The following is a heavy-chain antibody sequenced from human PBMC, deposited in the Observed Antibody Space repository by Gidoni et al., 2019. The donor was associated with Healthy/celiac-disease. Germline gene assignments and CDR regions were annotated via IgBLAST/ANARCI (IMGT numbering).Heavy chain of an antibody. CDR3: AVIYGSGSGDYFDY. CDR1: GFTLSSYS. V-gene: IGHV3-21*01. D-gene: IGHD3-10*01. CDR2: ISSSSSYI. J-gene: IGHJ4*02. Sequence: EVQLVESGGGLVKPGGSLRLSCAASGFTLSSYSMNWVRQAPGKGLEWFSSISSSSSYIYYAGSVNGRFTISRDNANNSLYLQMNSLRAEDTAVYYCAVIYGSGSGDYFDYWGQGTLVTVSS.